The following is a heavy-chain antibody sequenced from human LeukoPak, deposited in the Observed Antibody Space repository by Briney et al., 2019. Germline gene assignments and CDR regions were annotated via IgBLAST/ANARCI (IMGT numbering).Heavy chain of an antibody. CDR1: GFTFSGTA. V-gene: IGHV3-73*01. CDR3: TRHNSSSYYS. D-gene: IGHD3-22*01. CDR2: IRSKANSYAT. J-gene: IGHJ4*02. Sequence: GGSLRLSCAASGFTFSGTAMHWVRQASGKGLEWVGRIRSKANSYATAYAASVKGRFTISRDDSKNTAYLQMNSLKTEDTAVYYCTRHNSSSYYSWGQGTLVTVSS.